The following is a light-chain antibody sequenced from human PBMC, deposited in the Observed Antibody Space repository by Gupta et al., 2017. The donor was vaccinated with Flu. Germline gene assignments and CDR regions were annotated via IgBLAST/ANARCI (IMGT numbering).Light chain of an antibody. CDR2: GAT. V-gene: IGKV1-39*01. Sequence: ISKYVNWYQHKPGTAPKVLVFGATNLQSGVPARFTGSGSGTDFTLTISSLQPEDFAIYYCQQSYGMPRTFGPGTKVEIK. CDR3: QQSYGMPRT. J-gene: IGKJ1*01. CDR1: ISKY.